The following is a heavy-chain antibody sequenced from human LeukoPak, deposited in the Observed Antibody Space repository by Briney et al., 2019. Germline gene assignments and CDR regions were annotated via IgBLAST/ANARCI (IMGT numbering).Heavy chain of an antibody. J-gene: IGHJ4*02. D-gene: IGHD3-10*02. Sequence: GASVTVSCTASGYTFTSYYMHWVRLRPGQGLGLVGIINISGGSTSYAQQFQGRVTMTRDTSTSTVYMELSSLRSEDTAVYYCAREGWSGSSFDYWGQGTLVTVSS. CDR1: GYTFTSYY. V-gene: IGHV1-46*01. CDR2: INISGGST. CDR3: AREGWSGSSFDY.